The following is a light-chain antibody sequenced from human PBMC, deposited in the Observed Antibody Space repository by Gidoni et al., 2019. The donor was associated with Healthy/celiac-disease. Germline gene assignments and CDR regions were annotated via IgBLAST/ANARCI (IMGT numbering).Light chain of an antibody. V-gene: IGLV1-44*01. Sequence: HSVLTQPPSASATPGQGVTISCSGSSSNLGSNTVNWYQQRPGTAPKLLIYSNNQRPSGVPDRFSGSKSGTSASLAISGLQSEDEADYYCAAWDDSLNGYVFGTGTKVTVL. CDR1: SSNLGSNT. J-gene: IGLJ1*01. CDR2: SNN. CDR3: AAWDDSLNGYV.